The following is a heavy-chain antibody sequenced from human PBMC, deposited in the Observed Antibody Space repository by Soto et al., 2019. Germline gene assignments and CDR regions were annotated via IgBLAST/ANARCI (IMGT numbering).Heavy chain of an antibody. CDR3: ARALSLYGSGSYSVDY. J-gene: IGHJ4*02. CDR1: GYTFTSYG. V-gene: IGHV1-18*01. Sequence: QVQLVQSGAEVKKPGASVKVSCKASGYTFTSYGISWVRQAPGQGLEWMGWISAYNGNTNYAQKLQCRVTMTTDTSTSTAYMELRSLRSDDTAVYYCARALSLYGSGSYSVDYWGQGTLVTVSS. CDR2: ISAYNGNT. D-gene: IGHD3-10*01.